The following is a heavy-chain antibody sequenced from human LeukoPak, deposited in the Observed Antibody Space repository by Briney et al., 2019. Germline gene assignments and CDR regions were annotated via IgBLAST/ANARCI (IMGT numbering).Heavy chain of an antibody. Sequence: PSETLSLTCTVSGGSISSYYWSWIRQPPGKGLEWIGYIYYSGSTNYNPSLKSRVTISVDTSKNQFSLKLSSVTAADTAVYYCARVRGRRRYYDFWKGAFDIWGQGTMVTVSS. CDR3: ARVRGRRRYYDFWKGAFDI. CDR2: IYYSGST. CDR1: GGSISSYY. D-gene: IGHD3-3*01. V-gene: IGHV4-59*01. J-gene: IGHJ3*02.